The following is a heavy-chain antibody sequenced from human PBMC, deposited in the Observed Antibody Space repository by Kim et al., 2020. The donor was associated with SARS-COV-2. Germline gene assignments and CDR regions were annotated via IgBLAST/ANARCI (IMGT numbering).Heavy chain of an antibody. V-gene: IGHV3-73*01. CDR2: IRSDANSYTS. CDR3: NMVPASTLAFCDAFD. CDR1: GFTFSGSS. Sequence: GGSLRLSCAASGFTFSGSSIHWVRQASGKGLAWVGRIRSDANSYTSADSASVRVTFTISRDDSTNTPQLQMHNLKTTATSLCSRNMVPASTLAFCDAFD. D-gene: IGHD3-3*02. J-gene: IGHJ3*02.